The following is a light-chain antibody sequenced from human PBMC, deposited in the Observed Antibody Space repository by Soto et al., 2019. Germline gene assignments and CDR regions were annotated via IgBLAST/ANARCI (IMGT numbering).Light chain of an antibody. Sequence: EIVLTQSPGTLSLSPGERATLSCRASQSVINNYLAWYQQKPGQAPRFLMYGASSRATGTPDRFSGSGSGTDFTLTISRLEPEEYAVYYCKQYGSSPVSFGPGTKVDIK. V-gene: IGKV3-20*01. J-gene: IGKJ3*01. CDR1: QSVINNY. CDR3: KQYGSSPVS. CDR2: GAS.